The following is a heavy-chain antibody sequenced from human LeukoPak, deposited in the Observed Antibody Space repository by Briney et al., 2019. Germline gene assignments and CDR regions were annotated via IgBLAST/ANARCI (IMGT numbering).Heavy chain of an antibody. CDR3: VREGGSGWYSGWFDP. CDR1: GFTFSSYW. J-gene: IGHJ5*02. CDR2: INSDGSST. V-gene: IGHV3-74*01. Sequence: GGSLRLSCAASGFTFSSYWMHWARQASGKGLVWVSRINSDGSSTSYADSVKGRFTISRDNAKNTLYLQMNSLRAEDTAVYYCVREGGSGWYSGWFDPWGQGTLVTVSS. D-gene: IGHD6-19*01.